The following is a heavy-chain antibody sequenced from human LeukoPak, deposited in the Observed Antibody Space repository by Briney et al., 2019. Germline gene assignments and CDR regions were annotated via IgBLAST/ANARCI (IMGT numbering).Heavy chain of an antibody. CDR1: GYTFTSYG. Sequence: ASVKVSCKASGYTFTSYGISWVRQAPGQGLEWIGLISGYNGNTNYAQKLQGRVTMTTDTSTSTACMELRSLTSDDTAVYYCARDYVHYYYMDVWGKGTTVTVSS. J-gene: IGHJ6*03. V-gene: IGHV1-18*01. CDR3: ARDYVHYYYMDV. CDR2: ISGYNGNT. D-gene: IGHD3-16*01.